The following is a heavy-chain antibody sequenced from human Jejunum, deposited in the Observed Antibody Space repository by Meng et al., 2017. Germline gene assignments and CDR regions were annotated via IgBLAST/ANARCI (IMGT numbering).Heavy chain of an antibody. CDR3: SGGRGCCTCGSCSLAD. Sequence: QGQRVKSGSELKEPGASVKVSCKASGYTFKNYAVNWVRQAPGQGLEWMGWINTDTRNPTYAQGFTGRFVFTLDTSVSTAYLHISSLKAEDTALYYCSGGRGCCTCGSCSLADWGPGTLVTVSS. V-gene: IGHV7-4-1*02. CDR1: GYTFKNYA. CDR2: INTDTRNP. J-gene: IGHJ4*02. D-gene: IGHD2-15*01.